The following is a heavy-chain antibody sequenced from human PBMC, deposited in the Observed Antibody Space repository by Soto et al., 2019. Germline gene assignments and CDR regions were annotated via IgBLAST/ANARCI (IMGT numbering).Heavy chain of an antibody. D-gene: IGHD6-13*01. CDR2: INHSGST. CDR3: ARVGAAAAGIRGPYYYYYYGMDV. V-gene: IGHV4-34*01. Sequence: SETLSLTCAVYGGSFSGYYWSWIRQPPGKGLEWIGEINHSGSTNYNPSLKSRVTISVDTSKNQFSLKLSSVTAADTAVYYCARVGAAAAGIRGPYYYYYYGMDVWGQGTKVTVSS. J-gene: IGHJ6*02. CDR1: GGSFSGYY.